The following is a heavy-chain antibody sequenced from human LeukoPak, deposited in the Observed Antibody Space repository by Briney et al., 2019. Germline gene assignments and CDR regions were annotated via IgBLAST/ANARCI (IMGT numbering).Heavy chain of an antibody. CDR2: IYTSGST. D-gene: IGHD3-22*01. CDR1: GRPISSYY. V-gene: IGHV4-4*07. J-gene: IGHJ4*02. CDR3: AKEMFQYYDSSGTLRD. Sequence: SETLSLTCTVSGRPISSYYWSWIRQPAGKGLEWIGRIYTSGSTNYSPSLKGRVTLSVATSKNQFSLKLSLVTAADTAVYYGAKEMFQYYDSSGTLRDWGQGTLVTVSS.